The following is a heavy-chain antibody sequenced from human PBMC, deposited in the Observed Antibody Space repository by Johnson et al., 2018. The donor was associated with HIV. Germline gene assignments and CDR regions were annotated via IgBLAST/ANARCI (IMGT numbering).Heavy chain of an antibody. V-gene: IGHV3-30*02. Sequence: QVQLVESGGGVVQPGGALRLSCAASGFSFSSYGMHWVRQAPGKGLEWVAFIGYDGSNDYADSVTGRFSLSRDSSKTTLYLQMNSLRAEDTAVYYCAKDSLRGSSWYGDGFDIWGQGTMVTVSS. D-gene: IGHD6-13*01. J-gene: IGHJ3*02. CDR3: AKDSLRGSSWYGDGFDI. CDR2: IGYDGSN. CDR1: GFSFSSYG.